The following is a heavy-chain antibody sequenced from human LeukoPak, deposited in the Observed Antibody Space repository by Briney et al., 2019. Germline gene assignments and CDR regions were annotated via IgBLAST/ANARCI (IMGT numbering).Heavy chain of an antibody. CDR1: GFTFSSYW. V-gene: IGHV3-7*05. CDR2: IKQDGSDK. J-gene: IGHJ4*02. Sequence: PGGSLRLSCAASGFTFSSYWMSWVRQAPGKGLEWVANIKQDGSDKYYVDSVKGRFTISRDNAKNSLYLQMNSLRAEDTAVYYCVKLITFGGVIDSPFDYWGQGTLVTVSS. D-gene: IGHD3-16*02. CDR3: VKLITFGGVIDSPFDY.